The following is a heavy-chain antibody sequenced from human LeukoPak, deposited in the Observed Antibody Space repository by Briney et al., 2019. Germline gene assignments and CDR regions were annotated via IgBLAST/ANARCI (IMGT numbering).Heavy chain of an antibody. D-gene: IGHD1-26*01. J-gene: IGHJ4*02. V-gene: IGHV1-18*01. CDR3: ARDRDRSGSQSY. CDR1: GYTFTSYG. Sequence: ASVKVSCKASGYTFTSYGISRVRQAPGQGLEWMGWISANNGNTKYNTKYAQNLQGRVTMTTDISTSTAYMELRTLRSDDTAVYYCARDRDRSGSQSYWGQGTLVTVSS. CDR2: ISANNGNTKYNT.